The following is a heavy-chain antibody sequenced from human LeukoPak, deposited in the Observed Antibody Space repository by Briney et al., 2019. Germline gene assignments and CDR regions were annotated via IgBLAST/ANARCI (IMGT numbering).Heavy chain of an antibody. CDR1: GFTFSSYA. V-gene: IGHV3-23*01. CDR2: ISGSGGST. J-gene: IGHJ4*02. D-gene: IGHD4-17*01. CDR3: AKDLKKTTVTADY. Sequence: GGSLGLSCAASGFTFSSYAMSWVRQAPGKGLEWVSAISGSGGSTYYADSVKGRFTISRDNSKNTLYLQMNRLRAEDTAVYYCAKDLKKTTVTADYWGQGTLVTVSS.